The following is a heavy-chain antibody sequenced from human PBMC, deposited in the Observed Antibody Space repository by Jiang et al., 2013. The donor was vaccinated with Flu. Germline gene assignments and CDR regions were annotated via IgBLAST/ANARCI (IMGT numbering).Heavy chain of an antibody. D-gene: IGHD3-22*01. Sequence: THYNPSLKSRVTMSVDTSKNQFSLKLSSVTAADTAVYYCAREGWYGNYYDTRTERAFNSWGQGTLVTVSS. V-gene: IGHV4-4*07. CDR3: AREGWYGNYYDTRTERAFNS. J-gene: IGHJ4*02. CDR2: T.